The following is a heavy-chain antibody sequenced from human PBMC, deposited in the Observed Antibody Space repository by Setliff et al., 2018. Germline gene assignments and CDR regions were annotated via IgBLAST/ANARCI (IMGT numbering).Heavy chain of an antibody. J-gene: IGHJ6*02. D-gene: IGHD6-19*01. Sequence: GGSLRLSCAASGFSLGAYEFNWVRQAPGRGLEWVSYISSSGTAMYYVDSVKGRFTISRDNAKNSLYLQMNSLRVEDTAVYYCARDVVSGWYRRNNYFGMDVWGQGTTVTVSS. V-gene: IGHV3-48*03. CDR1: GFSLGAYE. CDR3: ARDVVSGWYRRNNYFGMDV. CDR2: ISSSGTAM.